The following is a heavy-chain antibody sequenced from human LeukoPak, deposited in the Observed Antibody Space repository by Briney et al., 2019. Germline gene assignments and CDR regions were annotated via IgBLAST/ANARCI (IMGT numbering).Heavy chain of an antibody. CDR1: GGSISSHY. D-gene: IGHD4-23*01. Sequence: SETLTLTCTVSGGSISSHYWSWLRQPPGEGLEWIGYIYYTGSTNYNPSLKSRVTISVDTSKNQFSLKLTSVTAADTAVYYCASGGNWNRFDYWGQGTVVTVSS. J-gene: IGHJ4*02. CDR3: ASGGNWNRFDY. V-gene: IGHV4-59*11. CDR2: IYYTGST.